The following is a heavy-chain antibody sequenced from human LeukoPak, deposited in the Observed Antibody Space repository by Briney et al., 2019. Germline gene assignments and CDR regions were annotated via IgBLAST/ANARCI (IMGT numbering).Heavy chain of an antibody. CDR2: ISYDGSNK. J-gene: IGHJ4*02. V-gene: IGHV3-30*19. Sequence: GGSLRLSCAASGFTFSSYGMHWVRQAPGKGLEWVAVISYDGSNKYYADSVKGRFTISRDNSKNTLYLQMNSLRAEDTAVYYCARDGVPWYSSSWPLYYFDYWGQGTLVTVSS. CDR3: ARDGVPWYSSSWPLYYFDY. CDR1: GFTFSSYG. D-gene: IGHD6-13*01.